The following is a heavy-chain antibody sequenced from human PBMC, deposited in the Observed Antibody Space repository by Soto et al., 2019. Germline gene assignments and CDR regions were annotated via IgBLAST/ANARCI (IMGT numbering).Heavy chain of an antibody. J-gene: IGHJ4*02. Sequence: SGGSLRLSCAASGVTFSSYSMNWARQAPGKGLEWVSSISSSSSYIYYADSVKGRFTISRDNAKNSLYLQMNSLRAEDTAVYYCARDRSTASFDYWGQGTLVTVSS. V-gene: IGHV3-21*01. CDR1: GVTFSSYS. CDR2: ISSSSSYI. D-gene: IGHD2-2*01. CDR3: ARDRSTASFDY.